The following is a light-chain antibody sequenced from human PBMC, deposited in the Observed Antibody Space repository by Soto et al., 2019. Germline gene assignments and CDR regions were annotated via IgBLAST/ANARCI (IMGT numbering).Light chain of an antibody. Sequence: EIVLTQSPATLSLSPGERATLSCRASQSVSNNYLAWYQQKPGQAPRLLIYDASNRATGIPARFSGSGSGTDFTLTISSLEPEDFAVYYCQQRSNWLTFGQGTRLEIK. J-gene: IGKJ5*01. V-gene: IGKV3-11*01. CDR1: QSVSNNY. CDR3: QQRSNWLT. CDR2: DAS.